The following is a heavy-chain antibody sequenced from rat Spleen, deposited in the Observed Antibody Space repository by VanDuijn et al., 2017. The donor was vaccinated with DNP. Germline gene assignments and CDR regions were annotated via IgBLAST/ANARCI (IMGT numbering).Heavy chain of an antibody. CDR2: ISYEGSST. CDR3: ARHGGDYVDY. D-gene: IGHD4-3*01. J-gene: IGHJ2*01. Sequence: EVQLVESGGGLVQPGRSLKLSCAASGLTFSDYNMAWVRQAPKKGLEWVATISYEGSSTYYRDSVKGRFTISRDNAKSTLYLQMNSLRSEDTATYYCARHGGDYVDYWGQGVMVTVSS. CDR1: GLTFSDYN. V-gene: IGHV5-7*01.